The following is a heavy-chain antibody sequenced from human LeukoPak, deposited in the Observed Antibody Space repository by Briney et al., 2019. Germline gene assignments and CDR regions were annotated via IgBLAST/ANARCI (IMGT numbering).Heavy chain of an antibody. CDR1: GGSISSSSHY. J-gene: IGHJ4*02. CDR2: IYYSGST. Sequence: SETLSLTCTVSGGSISSSSHYWGWIRQPPGKGLEWIGSIYYSGSTYYNASLKSRVTISVDTSKNQFSLELSSVTAADTAVYYCARLRGYSYGWVDYWGQGTLVTVSS. CDR3: ARLRGYSYGWVDY. V-gene: IGHV4-39*07. D-gene: IGHD5-18*01.